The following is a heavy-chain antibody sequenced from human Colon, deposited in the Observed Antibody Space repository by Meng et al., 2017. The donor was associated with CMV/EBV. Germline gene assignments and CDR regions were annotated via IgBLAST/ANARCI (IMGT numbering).Heavy chain of an antibody. V-gene: IGHV3-53*01. CDR1: GISVSGNY. CDR3: AKESSPSSDYYYYYALDV. J-gene: IGHJ6*02. CDR2: IYSTGRT. Sequence: GESLKISCVVSGISVSGNYMTWVRQAPGKGLEWLSVIYSTGRTFYADSAKGRFTISRDTSQNTVYLQMNSLGAEDTAVYYCAKESSPSSDYYYYYALDVWGQGTTVTVSS. D-gene: IGHD6-19*01.